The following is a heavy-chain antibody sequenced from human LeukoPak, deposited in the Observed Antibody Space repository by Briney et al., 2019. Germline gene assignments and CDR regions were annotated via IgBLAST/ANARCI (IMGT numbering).Heavy chain of an antibody. CDR1: GFTFSDFY. D-gene: IGHD3-9*01. Sequence: PGGSLRLSCAASGFTFSDFYMSWIRQAPGKGLEWVSYISSSGSTIYYADSVKGRFTISRDNAKNSLYLQMNSLRAEDTAVYYCAALNYDILTGYPIPFDYWGQGTLVTVSS. CDR2: ISSSGSTI. V-gene: IGHV3-11*01. CDR3: AALNYDILTGYPIPFDY. J-gene: IGHJ4*02.